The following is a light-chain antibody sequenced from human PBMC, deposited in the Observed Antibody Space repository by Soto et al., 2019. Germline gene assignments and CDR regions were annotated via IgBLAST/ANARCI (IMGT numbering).Light chain of an antibody. J-gene: IGKJ1*01. V-gene: IGKV3-20*01. CDR2: SAS. CDR3: QHYGSTQRT. Sequence: EFVLTQSPGTLSLSPGERATLSCRASQSVSSNYLAWYQQKPGQAPRLLIYSASSRATGIPARFSGSGSGTDFTLTISRLEPEEFAVYYCQHYGSTQRTFGQGTKVEI. CDR1: QSVSSNY.